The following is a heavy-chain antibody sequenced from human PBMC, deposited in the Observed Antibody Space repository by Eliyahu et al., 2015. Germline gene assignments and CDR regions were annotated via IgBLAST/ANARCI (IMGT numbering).Heavy chain of an antibody. V-gene: IGHV3-9*01. D-gene: IGHD1-26*01. CDR3: AKDRYSGNQRLFSD. CDR2: ISWNSGSI. Sequence: EVQLVESGGGLVQPGRSLRLSCAASGFXFDDYAMPWVRQAPGKGLEWVSGISWNSGSIGYADSVKGRFTISRDNAKNSLYLQMNSLRAEDTALYYCAKDRYSGNQRLFSDWGQGTLVTVSS. CDR1: GFXFDDYA. J-gene: IGHJ4*02.